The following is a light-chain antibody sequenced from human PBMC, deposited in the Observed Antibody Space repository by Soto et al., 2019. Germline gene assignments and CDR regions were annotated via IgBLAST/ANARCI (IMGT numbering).Light chain of an antibody. CDR2: DVT. V-gene: IGLV2-14*01. CDR3: SSYTGSSTLV. Sequence: QSALTQPAFVSGSPGQSITISCTGTNSDVGGYNFVSWYQQHPGKVPKLMIYDVTNRPSGVSNRFAGSKSGNTASLTISGLQAEDEADYYCSSYTGSSTLVFGTGTKVTVL. J-gene: IGLJ1*01. CDR1: NSDVGGYNF.